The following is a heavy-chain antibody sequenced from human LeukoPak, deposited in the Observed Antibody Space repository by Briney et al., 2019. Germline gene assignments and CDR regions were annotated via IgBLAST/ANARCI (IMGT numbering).Heavy chain of an antibody. J-gene: IGHJ4*02. V-gene: IGHV1-2*06. Sequence: ASVKVSCKASGYTFTSYYMHWVRQAPGQGLEWMGRINPNSGGTNYAQKFQGRVTMTRDTSISTAYMELSRLRSDDTAVYFCARSDYNDYRGLGFWGQGTLVTVSS. CDR3: ARSDYNDYRGLGF. D-gene: IGHD4-11*01. CDR1: GYTFTSYY. CDR2: INPNSGGT.